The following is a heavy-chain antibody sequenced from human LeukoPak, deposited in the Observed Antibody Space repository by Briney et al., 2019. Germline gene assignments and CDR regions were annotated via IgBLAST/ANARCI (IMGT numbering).Heavy chain of an antibody. V-gene: IGHV4-59*01. CDR2: IYYSGST. J-gene: IGHJ2*01. CDR1: GGSISSYY. Sequence: SETLSLTCTVPGGSISSYYWSWIRQPPGKGLEWIGYIYYSGSTNYNPSLKSRVTISVDTSKNQFSLKLSSVTAADTAVYHCARGVGAVYWYFDLWGRGTLVTVSS. D-gene: IGHD1-26*01. CDR3: ARGVGAVYWYFDL.